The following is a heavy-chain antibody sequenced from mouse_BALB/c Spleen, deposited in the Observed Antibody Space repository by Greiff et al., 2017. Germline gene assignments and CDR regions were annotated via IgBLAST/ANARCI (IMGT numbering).Heavy chain of an antibody. J-gene: IGHJ2*01. CDR2: IYPGDGDT. V-gene: IGHV1-82*01. CDR1: GYAFSSSW. Sequence: QVQLQQSGPELVKPGASVKISCKASGYAFSSSWMNWVKQRPGQGLEWIGRIYPGDGDTNYNGKFKGKATLTADKSSSTAYMQLSSLTSVDSAVYFCARGGTTAPFDYWGQGTTLTVSS. CDR3: ARGGTTAPFDY. D-gene: IGHD1-2*01.